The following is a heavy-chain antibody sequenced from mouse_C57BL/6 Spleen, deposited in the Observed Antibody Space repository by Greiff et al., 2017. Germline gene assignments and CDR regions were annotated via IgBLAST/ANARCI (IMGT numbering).Heavy chain of an antibody. Sequence: QVQLQQSGAELARPGASVKLSCKASGYTFTSYGISWVKQRTGQGLEWIGEIYPRSGNTYYNEKFKGKATLTADKSSSTAYMELRSLTSEDAAVYVCARDAYGSSPAWFACWGQGTLVTVSA. CDR1: GYTFTSYG. V-gene: IGHV1-81*01. CDR2: IYPRSGNT. CDR3: ARDAYGSSPAWFAC. J-gene: IGHJ3*01. D-gene: IGHD1-1*01.